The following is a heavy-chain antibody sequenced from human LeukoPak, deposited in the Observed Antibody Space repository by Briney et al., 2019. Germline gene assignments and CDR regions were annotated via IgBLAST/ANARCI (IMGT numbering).Heavy chain of an antibody. D-gene: IGHD3-22*01. CDR1: GFTFSSYS. CDR2: ISSSSSYI. CDR3: ARDLADYYDSSGYYEGY. Sequence: GGSLRLSCAASGFTFSSYSMNWVRQAPGKGLEWVSSISSSSSYIYYADSVKGRFTISRDNAKNSLYLQMNSLRAEDTAEYYCARDLADYYDSSGYYEGYWGQGTLVTVSS. V-gene: IGHV3-21*01. J-gene: IGHJ4*02.